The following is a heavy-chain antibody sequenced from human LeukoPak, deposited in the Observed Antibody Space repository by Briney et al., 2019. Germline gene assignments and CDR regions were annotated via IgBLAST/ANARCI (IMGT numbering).Heavy chain of an antibody. Sequence: SETLSLTCTVSGGSISSSSYYWGWIRQPPGKGLEWIGSIYYSGSTYYNPSLKSRVTISVDTSKNQFPLKLSSVTAADTAVYYCARGRLLWFGELLYYYYGMDVWGQGTTVTVSS. J-gene: IGHJ6*02. CDR3: ARGRLLWFGELLYYYYGMDV. D-gene: IGHD3-10*01. CDR2: IYYSGST. CDR1: GGSISSSSYY. V-gene: IGHV4-39*01.